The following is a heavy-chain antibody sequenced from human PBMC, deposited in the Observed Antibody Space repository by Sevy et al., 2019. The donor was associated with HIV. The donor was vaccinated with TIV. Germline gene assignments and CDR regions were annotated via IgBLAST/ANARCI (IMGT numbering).Heavy chain of an antibody. V-gene: IGHV3-23*01. CDR2: FSVGGGKI. CDR1: GFTFSKYS. D-gene: IGHD1-26*01. J-gene: IGHJ4*02. CDR3: ARDGSTNPHDY. Sequence: GGSLRLSCAASGFTFSKYSMSWVRQAPGKGLEWVSTFSVGGGKINYADSVKGRFTISRDDSMNTIYLQMNSLRADDTAIYYFARDGSTNPHDYWGQGTVVTVSS.